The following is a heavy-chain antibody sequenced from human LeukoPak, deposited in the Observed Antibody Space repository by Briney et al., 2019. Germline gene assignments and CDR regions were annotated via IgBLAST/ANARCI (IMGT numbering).Heavy chain of an antibody. V-gene: IGHV1-46*01. CDR1: GYTFTSYY. CDR2: INPSGGST. Sequence: ASVKVSCKASGYTFTSYYMHWVRQAPGQGLEWMGIINPSGGSTSYAQKFQGRVTMTRDMSTSTVYMELSSLRSEDTAVYYCARCYCSGGSCYPGAFDIWGQGTMVTVSS. D-gene: IGHD2-15*01. CDR3: ARCYCSGGSCYPGAFDI. J-gene: IGHJ3*02.